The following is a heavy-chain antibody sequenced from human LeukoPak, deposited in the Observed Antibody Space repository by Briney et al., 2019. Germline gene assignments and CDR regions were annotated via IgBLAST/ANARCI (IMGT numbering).Heavy chain of an antibody. CDR3: ARDKNYGSGSYYNCLDY. CDR1: GFTFSSYA. D-gene: IGHD3-10*01. J-gene: IGHJ4*02. Sequence: GGSLRLSCAASGFTFSSYAMHWVRQAPGKGLEWVAVISYDGSNKYYADSVKGRFTISRDNSKNTLYLQMNSLRAEDTAVYYCARDKNYGSGSYYNCLDYWGRGTLVTVSS. CDR2: ISYDGSNK. V-gene: IGHV3-30-3*01.